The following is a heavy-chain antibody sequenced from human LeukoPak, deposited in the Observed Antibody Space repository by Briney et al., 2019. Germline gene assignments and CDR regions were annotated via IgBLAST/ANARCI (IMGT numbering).Heavy chain of an antibody. J-gene: IGHJ1*01. D-gene: IGHD4-17*01. CDR2: IYYSGST. CDR3: VRDMTTVTTCYLQH. V-gene: IGHV4-39*02. CDR1: GGSISSSSYY. Sequence: SETLSLTCTVSGGSISSSSYYWGWIRQPPGKGLEWIGSIYYSGSTYYNPSLKSRVTISVDTSKNQFSLKLSSVTAADTAVYYCVRDMTTVTTCYLQHWGQGTLVTVSS.